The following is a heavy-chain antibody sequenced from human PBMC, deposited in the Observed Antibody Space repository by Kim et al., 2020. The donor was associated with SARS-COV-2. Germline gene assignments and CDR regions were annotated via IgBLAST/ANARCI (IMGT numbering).Heavy chain of an antibody. Sequence: YAVSVKSRITITPDTSKNQFSRQLNSVTPEDTAVYYCVRMAGTMGGTFDYWGQGTLVTLSS. D-gene: IGHD6-19*01. CDR3: VRMAGTMGGTFDY. J-gene: IGHJ4*02. V-gene: IGHV6-1*01.